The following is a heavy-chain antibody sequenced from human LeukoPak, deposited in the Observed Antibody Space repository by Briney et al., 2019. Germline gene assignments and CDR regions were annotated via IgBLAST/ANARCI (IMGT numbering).Heavy chain of an antibody. J-gene: IGHJ5*02. CDR2: ISWNSGNI. D-gene: IGHD6-13*01. V-gene: IGHV3-9*01. Sequence: GRSLRLSCAASGFTFDDYAMHWVRQPPGKGLEWVSGISWNSGNIGYADSVKGRFTISRDNAKNSLYLQMNSLRAEDTAVYYCARDGVAAAGHNWFDPWGQGTLVTVSS. CDR3: ARDGVAAAGHNWFDP. CDR1: GFTFDDYA.